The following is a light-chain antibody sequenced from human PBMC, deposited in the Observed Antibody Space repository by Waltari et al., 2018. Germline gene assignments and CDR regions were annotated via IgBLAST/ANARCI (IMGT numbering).Light chain of an antibody. CDR2: ITS. CDR3: LQTFSVPPT. V-gene: IGKV1-39*01. J-gene: IGKJ1*01. CDR1: QHIDIY. Sequence: DIQMRQSPSSPSASVGDRVTIPCRASQHIDIYLSWYQKKTGKAPKLLIYITSALQGGVPARFSGSGSVTDFTLTISSLQPEDFATYYCLQTFSVPPTFGQGTKVEV.